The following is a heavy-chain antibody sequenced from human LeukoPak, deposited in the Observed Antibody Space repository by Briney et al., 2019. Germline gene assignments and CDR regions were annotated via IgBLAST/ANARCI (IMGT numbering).Heavy chain of an antibody. J-gene: IGHJ4*02. Sequence: QPGGSLRLSCAASGFTVSSYAMSWVRQAPGKGLEWVSGISGSGGNTYYADSVKGRFTISRDNSNNTLYLQMNSLRAEDTAVYYCAIHSRGRWYVFDYWGQGTLVTVSS. CDR1: GFTVSSYA. D-gene: IGHD6-13*01. V-gene: IGHV3-23*01. CDR2: ISGSGGNT. CDR3: AIHSRGRWYVFDY.